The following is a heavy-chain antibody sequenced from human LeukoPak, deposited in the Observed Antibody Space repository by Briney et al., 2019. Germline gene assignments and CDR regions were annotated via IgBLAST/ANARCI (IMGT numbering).Heavy chain of an antibody. D-gene: IGHD3-10*01. CDR1: GFTVSSNY. Sequence: GGSLRLPCAASGFTVSSNYMSWVRQAPGKGLEWVSVIYSGGSTYYADSVKGRFTTSRDNSKNTLYLQMNSLRAEDTAVYYCARDRTMVRGVPAFDYWGQGTLVTVSS. V-gene: IGHV3-66*01. J-gene: IGHJ4*02. CDR2: IYSGGST. CDR3: ARDRTMVRGVPAFDY.